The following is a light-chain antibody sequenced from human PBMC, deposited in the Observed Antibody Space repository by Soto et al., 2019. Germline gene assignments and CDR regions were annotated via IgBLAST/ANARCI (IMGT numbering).Light chain of an antibody. CDR3: QQYGSLPRT. V-gene: IGKV3-11*01. J-gene: IGKJ2*01. CDR2: DAS. CDR1: QSVSTY. Sequence: EIVLTQSPGTLSLSPGQRATLSCRASQSVSTYLAWYQQKPGQAPRLLIYDASNRATGIPARFSGSGSGSDFTLTISRLEPEDFAVYYCQQYGSLPRTFGQGTKLEI.